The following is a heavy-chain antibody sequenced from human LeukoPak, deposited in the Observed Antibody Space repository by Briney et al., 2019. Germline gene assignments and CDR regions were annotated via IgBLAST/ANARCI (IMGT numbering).Heavy chain of an antibody. CDR2: IIPILGIA. CDR3: ARDNQRAVDEQQLVPALSNYYYYGMDV. Sequence: SVKVSCKASGGTFSSYAISWVRQAPGQGLEWMGRIIPILGIANYAQKFQGRVTITADKSTSTAYMELSSLRSEDTAVYYCARDNQRAVDEQQLVPALSNYYYYGMDVWGQGTTVTVSS. J-gene: IGHJ6*02. D-gene: IGHD6-13*01. V-gene: IGHV1-69*04. CDR1: GGTFSSYA.